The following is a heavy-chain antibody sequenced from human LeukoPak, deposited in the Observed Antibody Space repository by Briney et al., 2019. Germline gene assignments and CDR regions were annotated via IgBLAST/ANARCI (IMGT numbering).Heavy chain of an antibody. J-gene: IGHJ4*02. D-gene: IGHD1-26*01. Sequence: GGSLRLSCAATGFTFSSYWMSWVRQAPGKGLEWVANIKQDGSEKYYVDSVKGRFTISRDNSKNTLYLQMNSLRAEDTAVYYCAKGGGSYYVFAYWGQGTLVTVSS. V-gene: IGHV3-7*03. CDR3: AKGGGSYYVFAY. CDR2: IKQDGSEK. CDR1: GFTFSSYW.